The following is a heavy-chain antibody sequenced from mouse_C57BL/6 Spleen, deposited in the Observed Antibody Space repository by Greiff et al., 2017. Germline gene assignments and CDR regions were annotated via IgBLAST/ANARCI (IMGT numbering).Heavy chain of an antibody. Sequence: QVQLKQSGPELVKPGASVKISCKASGYAFSSSWMNWVKQRPGKGLEWIGRIYPGDGDTNYNGKFKGKATLTADKSSSTAYMQLSSLTSEDSAVYFCALYDYDRAYWGQGTLVTVSA. CDR3: ALYDYDRAY. CDR1: GYAFSSSW. J-gene: IGHJ3*01. CDR2: IYPGDGDT. D-gene: IGHD2-4*01. V-gene: IGHV1-82*01.